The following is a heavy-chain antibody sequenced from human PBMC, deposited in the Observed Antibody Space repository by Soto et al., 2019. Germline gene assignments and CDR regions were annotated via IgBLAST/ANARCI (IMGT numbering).Heavy chain of an antibody. J-gene: IGHJ4*02. CDR1: GGTFSSYA. Sequence: ASVKVSCKASGGTFSSYAISWVRQAPGQGLEWMGGIIPIFGTANYAQKFQGRVTITADESTSTAYMELSSLRSEDTAVYYCAGQYSNYAYFDYWGQGTLVTVSS. CDR3: AGQYSNYAYFDY. V-gene: IGHV1-69*13. CDR2: IIPIFGTA. D-gene: IGHD4-4*01.